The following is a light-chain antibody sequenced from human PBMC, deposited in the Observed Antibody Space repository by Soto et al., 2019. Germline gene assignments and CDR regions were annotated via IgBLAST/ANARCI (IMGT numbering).Light chain of an antibody. V-gene: IGLV3-21*02. CDR3: QVWDSTSDPYV. J-gene: IGLJ1*01. CDR2: DDR. Sequence: SYELTQPPSVSVAPGQTASISCGGNNIGGRSVHWYQQKPGQAPVLVVYDDRDRPSGIPERFAGSNSGNTATLTISRVEAGDEADYYCQVWDSTSDPYVFGTGTKVTVL. CDR1: NIGGRS.